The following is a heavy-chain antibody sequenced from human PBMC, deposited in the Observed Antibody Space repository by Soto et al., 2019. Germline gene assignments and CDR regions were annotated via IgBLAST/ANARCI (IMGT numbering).Heavy chain of an antibody. CDR1: GFIFSNAW. Sequence: EVQLVESGGGLVKPGGSLRLSCAASGFIFSNAWINWVRQAPGKGLEWVGRIKSKADGGTTDFAAPVKGRFAISRDDSMNMRYMQMSSLRTEDTAVYYCTTDSYINMPIVRFDYRGHGTLVTVSS. V-gene: IGHV3-15*07. CDR2: IKSKADGGTT. CDR3: TTDSYINMPIVRFDY. J-gene: IGHJ4*01. D-gene: IGHD2-2*01.